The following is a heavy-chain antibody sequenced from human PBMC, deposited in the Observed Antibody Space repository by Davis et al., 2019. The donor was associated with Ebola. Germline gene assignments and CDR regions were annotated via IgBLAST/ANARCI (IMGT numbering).Heavy chain of an antibody. J-gene: IGHJ4*02. V-gene: IGHV3-23*01. CDR2: ISGSGDST. D-gene: IGHD4/OR15-4a*01. CDR3: AKVNGFVLGY. Sequence: PGGSLRLSCAASGFTFSSYAMSWVRQAPGKGLEWVSAISGSGDSTYYADSVKGRFTISRDNFKNTLYLQMNNLRAEDTAVYYCAKVNGFVLGYWGQGNLVTVSS. CDR1: GFTFSSYA.